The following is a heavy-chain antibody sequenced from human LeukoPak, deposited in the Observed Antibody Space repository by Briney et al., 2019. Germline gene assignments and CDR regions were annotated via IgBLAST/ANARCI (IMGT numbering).Heavy chain of an antibody. CDR3: AISVAGQRGYFDY. D-gene: IGHD6-19*01. J-gene: IGHJ4*02. CDR1: GFTFSSCW. CDR2: IKQDGSEK. Sequence: PGGSLRLSCAASGFTFSSCWMSWVRQAPGKGLEWVANIKQDGSEKYYVDSVKGRFTISRDNAKNSLYLQMNSLRAEDTAVYYCAISVAGQRGYFDYWGQGTLVTVSS. V-gene: IGHV3-7*01.